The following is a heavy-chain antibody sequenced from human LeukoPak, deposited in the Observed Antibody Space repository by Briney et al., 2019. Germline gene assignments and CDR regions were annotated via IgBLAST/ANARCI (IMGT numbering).Heavy chain of an antibody. J-gene: IGHJ4*02. CDR3: ARHIYSGSYYLDY. Sequence: GESLKISCQGSGYSFTSYWIGWVRQMPGKGLEWMGIIYPGDSDTGYGPSFQGQVTISADKSTSTAYLQWSSLKASDTAVYYCARHIYSGSYYLDYWGQGTLVTVSP. V-gene: IGHV5-51*01. D-gene: IGHD1-26*01. CDR2: IYPGDSDT. CDR1: GYSFTSYW.